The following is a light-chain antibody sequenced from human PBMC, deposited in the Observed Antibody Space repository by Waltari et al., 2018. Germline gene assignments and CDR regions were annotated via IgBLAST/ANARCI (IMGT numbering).Light chain of an antibody. V-gene: IGKV3-20*01. CDR3: QNHERLPAT. CDR2: AES. Sequence: VLTQSPGTLSCSTGERATLSCRASQSVGRYIVWYQQRPGQAPRLLIYAESSRAPGIPDRYSGSGFGTDFSLTISRLEPEDFAVYYCQNHERLPATFGQGTKVEIK. CDR1: QSVGRY. J-gene: IGKJ1*01.